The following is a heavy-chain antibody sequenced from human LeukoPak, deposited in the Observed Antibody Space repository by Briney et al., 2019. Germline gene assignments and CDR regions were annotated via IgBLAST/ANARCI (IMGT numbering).Heavy chain of an antibody. V-gene: IGHV3-21*01. CDR3: ARSQVLGTFDH. D-gene: IGHD1/OR15-1a*01. CDR2: ITSTSSYI. J-gene: IGHJ4*02. Sequence: KTGGSLRLSCAASGFTLSSYSMNWVRQAPGKGLEWVSSITSTSSYIYYADSVKGRFAISRDNAKNSLYLQMNSLRAEDTAVYFCARSQVLGTFDHWGQGTLLTVSS. CDR1: GFTLSSYS.